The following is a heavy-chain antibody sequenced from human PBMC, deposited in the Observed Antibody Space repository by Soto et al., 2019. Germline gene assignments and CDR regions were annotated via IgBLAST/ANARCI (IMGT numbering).Heavy chain of an antibody. Sequence: QVQLVQSGAEVKKPGSSVKVSCKASGGTFSSYTISWVRQAPGQGLEWMGRIIPILGIANYAQKFQGRVTITADKSTSTAYMELSRLRSEDTAVYYCARVGVTNYYDSSGYYYGYWGQGTLVTVSS. CDR3: ARVGVTNYYDSSGYYYGY. CDR1: GGTFSSYT. V-gene: IGHV1-69*02. D-gene: IGHD3-22*01. CDR2: IIPILGIA. J-gene: IGHJ4*02.